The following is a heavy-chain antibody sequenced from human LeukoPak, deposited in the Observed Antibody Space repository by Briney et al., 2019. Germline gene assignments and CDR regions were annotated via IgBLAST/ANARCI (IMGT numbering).Heavy chain of an antibody. CDR2: IYYSGGT. CDR3: ARDFRDGYNLPEYYFDN. D-gene: IGHD5-24*01. J-gene: IGHJ4*02. Sequence: SETLSLTCTVSGGSIIISNYYWGWIRQPPGKGLEWIGSIYYSGGTYYNPSLKSRVTISVDTSKNQLSLKLRSVTAADTAIYYCARDFRDGYNLPEYYFDNWGQGTLVTVSS. CDR1: GGSIIISNYY. V-gene: IGHV4-39*07.